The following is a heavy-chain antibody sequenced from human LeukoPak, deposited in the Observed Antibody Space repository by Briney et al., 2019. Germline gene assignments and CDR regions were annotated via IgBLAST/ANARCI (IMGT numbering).Heavy chain of an antibody. J-gene: IGHJ4*02. Sequence: SVKVSCTASGYTFTSYGISWVRQAPGQGPEWMGGIIPIFGTANYAQKFQGRVTITADESTSTAYMELSSLRSEDTAVYYCARTRGYSYGYEDYWGQGTLVTVSS. CDR3: ARTRGYSYGYEDY. CDR1: GYTFTSYG. V-gene: IGHV1-69*13. D-gene: IGHD5-18*01. CDR2: IIPIFGTA.